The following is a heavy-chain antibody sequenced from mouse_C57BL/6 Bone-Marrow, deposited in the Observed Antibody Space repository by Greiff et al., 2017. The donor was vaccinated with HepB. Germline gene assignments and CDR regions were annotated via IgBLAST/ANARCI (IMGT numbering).Heavy chain of an antibody. CDR2: ISSGSSTI. J-gene: IGHJ3*01. Sequence: EVKLMESGGGLVKPGGSLKLSCAASGFTFSDYGMHWVRQAPEKGLEWVAYISSGSSTIYYADTVKGRFTISRDNAKNTLLLQMTSLRSEDTAMYYCARPDGYYVSWFAYWGQGTLVTVSA. D-gene: IGHD2-3*01. CDR3: ARPDGYYVSWFAY. CDR1: GFTFSDYG. V-gene: IGHV5-17*01.